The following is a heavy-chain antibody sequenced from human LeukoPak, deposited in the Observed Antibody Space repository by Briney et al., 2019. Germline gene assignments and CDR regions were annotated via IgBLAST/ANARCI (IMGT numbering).Heavy chain of an antibody. Sequence: SVKVSCKASGGTFSSYAISWVRQAPGQGLEWMGGIIPIFGTANYAQKFQGRVTITADESTSTAYMELSSLRSEDTAVYYCAREGAYYYGSGRYSAHDAFDIWGQGTMVTVSS. V-gene: IGHV1-69*13. J-gene: IGHJ3*02. CDR1: GGTFSSYA. CDR3: AREGAYYYGSGRYSAHDAFDI. D-gene: IGHD3-10*01. CDR2: IIPIFGTA.